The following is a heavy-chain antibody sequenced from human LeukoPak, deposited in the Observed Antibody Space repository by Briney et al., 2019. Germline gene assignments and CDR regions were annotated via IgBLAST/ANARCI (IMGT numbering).Heavy chain of an antibody. CDR2: IKHSGST. CDR1: GGSFSGYY. Sequence: SETLSLTCAVYGGSFSGYYWSWIRQPPGKGLEWIGEIKHSGSTNYNPSLKSRVTISVDTSKNQFSLKLSSVTAADTAVYYCARDPLGNPFDYWGQGTLVTVSS. J-gene: IGHJ4*02. V-gene: IGHV4-34*01. CDR3: ARDPLGNPFDY. D-gene: IGHD1-26*01.